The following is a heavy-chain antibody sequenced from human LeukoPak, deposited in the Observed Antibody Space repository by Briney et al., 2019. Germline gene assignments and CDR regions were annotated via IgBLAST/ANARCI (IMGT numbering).Heavy chain of an antibody. D-gene: IGHD5-12*01. CDR3: AKGGYSGHEFDF. V-gene: IGHV3-66*01. Sequence: GGSLRLSCAASGFIVSDNYMSWVRQAPGKGLEWLSVIYGGNSTYYAVSVKGRFTISRVTSKNTLYLQMNSLTVEDTAVYYCAKGGYSGHEFDFWGQGALVTVSS. J-gene: IGHJ5*01. CDR2: IYGGNST. CDR1: GFIVSDNY.